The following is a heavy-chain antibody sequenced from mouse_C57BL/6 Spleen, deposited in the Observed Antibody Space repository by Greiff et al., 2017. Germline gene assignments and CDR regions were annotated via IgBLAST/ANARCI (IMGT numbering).Heavy chain of an antibody. V-gene: IGHV14-4*01. CDR2: IDPENGDT. Sequence: VQLQQSGAELVRPGASVKLSCTASGFNIEDDYMHWVKQRPEQGLEWIGWIDPENGDTEYASKFQGKATITADTSSNTAYLQLSSLTSEDTAVYYCTTAYYSNYSLAYWGQGTLVTVSA. D-gene: IGHD2-5*01. CDR3: TTAYYSNYSLAY. J-gene: IGHJ3*01. CDR1: GFNIEDDY.